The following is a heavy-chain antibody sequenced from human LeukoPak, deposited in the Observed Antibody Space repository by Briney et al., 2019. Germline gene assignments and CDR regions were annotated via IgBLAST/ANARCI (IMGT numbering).Heavy chain of an antibody. CDR2: ISAYNGNT. CDR1: GYTFTSYG. Sequence: GASVKVSCKASGYTFTSYGISWVRQAPGQGLEWMGWISAYNGNTNYAQKLQGRVTMTTDTSTSTAYMELRSLRSDDTAVYYCARDRIKMATMSKPDYWGQGTLVTVSS. D-gene: IGHD5-24*01. J-gene: IGHJ4*02. V-gene: IGHV1-18*01. CDR3: ARDRIKMATMSKPDY.